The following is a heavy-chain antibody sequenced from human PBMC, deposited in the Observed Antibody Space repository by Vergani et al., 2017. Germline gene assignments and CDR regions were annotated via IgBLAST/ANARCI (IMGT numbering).Heavy chain of an antibody. CDR1: GYSFTNYW. J-gene: IGHJ4*02. D-gene: IGHD3-22*01. CDR2: IHPADSDT. V-gene: IGHV5-51*01. Sequence: EVQLVQSGAEVKKPGESLKISCQISGYSFTNYWIGWVRQMPGKGLEWMGIIHPADSDTRYSPSFQGQVTISVDKYISTAYLQRSSLRASDSAMYYCAILYGRDSSGSKYFDYWVQGTLVTVSS. CDR3: AILYGRDSSGSKYFDY.